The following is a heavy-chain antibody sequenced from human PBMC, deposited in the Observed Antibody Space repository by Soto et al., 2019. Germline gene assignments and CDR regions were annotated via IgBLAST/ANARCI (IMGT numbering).Heavy chain of an antibody. CDR2: ISFDGSYK. CDR1: GFTFSTYG. Sequence: QVQLVESGGGVVQPGRSLRISCAGSGFTFSTYGIHWVRQAPGKGLEWVAVISFDGSYKYYADSVKGRFTVSRDNSKNTLYLQMSSLRAEDTAVYYCAKDWAPSSAAYYFDYWGQGTLVTVSS. J-gene: IGHJ4*02. D-gene: IGHD6-19*01. CDR3: AKDWAPSSAAYYFDY. V-gene: IGHV3-30*18.